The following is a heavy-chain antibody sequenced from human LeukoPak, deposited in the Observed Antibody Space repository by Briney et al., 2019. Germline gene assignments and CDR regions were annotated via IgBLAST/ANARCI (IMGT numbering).Heavy chain of an antibody. CDR1: GFTFSSYG. CDR3: AKGHLSSSDYYDSSGLRY. CDR2: IRYDGSNK. V-gene: IGHV3-30*02. J-gene: IGHJ4*02. Sequence: PGGSLRLSCAASGFTFSSYGMHWVRQAPGKGLEWVAFIRYDGSNKYYARSVKGRFTISRDNSKNTLYVQMNSLRAEDTAVYYCAKGHLSSSDYYDSSGLRYWGQGTLVTVSS. D-gene: IGHD3-22*01.